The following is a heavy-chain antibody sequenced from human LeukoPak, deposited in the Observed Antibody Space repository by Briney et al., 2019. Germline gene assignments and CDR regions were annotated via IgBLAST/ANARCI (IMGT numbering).Heavy chain of an antibody. D-gene: IGHD3-22*01. CDR3: ARCQNSSYDY. Sequence: ASVKVSCKASGGTFSSYAISWVRQAPGQGLEWMGRIIPIFGIANYAQKFQGRVTITADKSTSTAYMELSSLRSEDTAVYYCARCQNSSYDYWGQGTLVTVSS. J-gene: IGHJ4*02. V-gene: IGHV1-69*04. CDR2: IIPIFGIA. CDR1: GGTFSSYA.